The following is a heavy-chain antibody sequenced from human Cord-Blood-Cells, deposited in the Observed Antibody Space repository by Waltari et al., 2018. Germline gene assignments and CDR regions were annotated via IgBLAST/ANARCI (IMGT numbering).Heavy chain of an antibody. J-gene: IGHJ4*02. CDR3: ARRLLYSSGLDY. D-gene: IGHD6-19*01. Sequence: EVQLVESGGGLVQPGGSLRLSCAASGFTFSSYDMHWVRQATGKGLDGVSAIGTAGDTYYPGSVKGRFTISRENAKNSLYLQMNSLRAGDTAVYYCARRLLYSSGLDYWGQGTLVTVSS. CDR2: IGTAGDT. V-gene: IGHV3-13*01. CDR1: GFTFSSYD.